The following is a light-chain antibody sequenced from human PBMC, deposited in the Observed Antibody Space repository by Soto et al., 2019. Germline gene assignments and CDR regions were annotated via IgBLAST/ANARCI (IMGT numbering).Light chain of an antibody. J-gene: IGLJ3*02. CDR1: SSNIGTYT. V-gene: IGLV1-44*01. Sequence: QSVLTQPPSASGTPGQRVTVSCSGSSSNIGTYTVNWYQQFPGTAPKLLIYCDDQWPSGVPDRFSGSKSGTSASLAISNLQSEEEAHDYCAAWDGNLNGWLFGGGTKLTVL. CDR2: CDD. CDR3: AAWDGNLNGWL.